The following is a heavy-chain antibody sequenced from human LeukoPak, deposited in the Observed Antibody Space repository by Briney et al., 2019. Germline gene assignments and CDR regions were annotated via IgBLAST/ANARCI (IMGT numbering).Heavy chain of an antibody. CDR1: GFTFSSYG. CDR2: IWYDGSNK. D-gene: IGHD6-6*01. V-gene: IGHV3-33*01. J-gene: IGHJ4*02. CDR3: ARDLSIADDY. Sequence: GRSLRLSCAASGFTFSSYGMHWVRQAPGKGLEWVAVIWYDGSNKYYADSVKGRFTISRDNSKNTLYLQMNSLRAADTAVYYCARDLSIADDYWGQGTLVTVSS.